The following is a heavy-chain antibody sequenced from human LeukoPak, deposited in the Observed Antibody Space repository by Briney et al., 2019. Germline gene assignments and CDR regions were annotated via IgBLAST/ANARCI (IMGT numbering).Heavy chain of an antibody. CDR1: GYSISSGYY. CDR2: IYHSGST. V-gene: IGHV4-38-2*02. Sequence: SETLSLTCTVSGYSISSGYYWGWIRQPPGKGLEWIGSIYHSGSTYYNPSLKSRVTISVDTSKNQFSLKLSSVTAADTAVYYCARTTVVTPVENWGQGTLVTVSS. J-gene: IGHJ4*02. CDR3: ARTTVVTPVEN. D-gene: IGHD4-23*01.